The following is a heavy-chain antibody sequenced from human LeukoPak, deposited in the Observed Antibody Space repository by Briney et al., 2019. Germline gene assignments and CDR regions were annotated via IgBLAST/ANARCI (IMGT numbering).Heavy chain of an antibody. CDR1: GGTFSSYA. Sequence: SVRVSCKASGGTFSSYAISWVRQAPGQGLEWMGGISPIFGTANYAQKFQGRVTITTDESTSTAYMELSSLRSEDTAVYYWAYSSSSGGDYNWFDPWGQGTLVTVSS. CDR2: ISPIFGTA. CDR3: AYSSSSGGDYNWFDP. J-gene: IGHJ5*02. D-gene: IGHD6-6*01. V-gene: IGHV1-69*05.